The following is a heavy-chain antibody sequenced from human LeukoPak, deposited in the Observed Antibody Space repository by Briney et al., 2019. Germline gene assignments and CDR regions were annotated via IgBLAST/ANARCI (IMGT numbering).Heavy chain of an antibody. J-gene: IGHJ4*02. Sequence: GGSLRLSCAASGFTFSSYEMNWVRQAPVKGLEWVSYISSSGSTIYYADSVKGRFTISRDNAKNSLYLQMNSLRAEDTAVYYCARRAGAYSHPYDYWGQGTLVTASS. CDR1: GFTFSSYE. CDR2: ISSSGSTI. V-gene: IGHV3-48*03. D-gene: IGHD4/OR15-4a*01. CDR3: ARRAGAYSHPYDY.